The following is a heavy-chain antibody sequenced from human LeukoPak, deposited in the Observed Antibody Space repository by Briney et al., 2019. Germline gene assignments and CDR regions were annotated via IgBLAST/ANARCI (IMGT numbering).Heavy chain of an antibody. CDR2: IYTSGST. CDR3: ARGPGGSSSSDFDY. CDR1: GGSISSGSYY. Sequence: PSQTLSLTCTVSGGSISSGSYYWSWIRQPAGKGLEWIGRIYTSGSTNYNPSLKSRVTISVDTSKNQFSLKLSSVTAADTAVYYCARGPGGSSSSDFDYWGQGTLVTVSS. D-gene: IGHD6-6*01. V-gene: IGHV4-61*02. J-gene: IGHJ4*02.